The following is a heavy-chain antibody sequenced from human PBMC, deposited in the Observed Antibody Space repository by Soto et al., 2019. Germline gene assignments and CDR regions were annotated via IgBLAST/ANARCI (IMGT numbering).Heavy chain of an antibody. D-gene: IGHD4-4*01. V-gene: IGHV3-30*18. CDR2: VSFDSKNK. J-gene: IGHJ6*02. CDR1: GFSFESYS. Sequence: LVESGGGVVQPGRSLTLSCAGSGFSFESYSMHWVRQSPGKGLEWVATVSFDSKNKYYIDSVEGRFTLSRDNAKNLLHLQMNSLRHEDTAVYYCAKESVETTYSFYGMDIWGPGTTVTVSS. CDR3: AKESVETTYSFYGMDI.